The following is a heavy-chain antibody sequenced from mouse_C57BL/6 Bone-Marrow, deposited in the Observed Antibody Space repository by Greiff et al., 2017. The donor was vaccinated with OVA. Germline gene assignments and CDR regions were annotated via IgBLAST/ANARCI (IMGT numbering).Heavy chain of an antibody. J-gene: IGHJ3*01. CDR1: GFTFSSYA. Sequence: EVQRVESGGDLVKPGGSLKLSCAASGFTFSSYAMSWVRQTPEKRLEWVATISDGGSYTYYPDNVKGRFTISRDNAKNNLYLQMSHLKSEDTAMYYCARIYDGYFAWFAYWGQGTLVTVSA. CDR2: ISDGGSYT. CDR3: ARIYDGYFAWFAY. D-gene: IGHD2-3*01. V-gene: IGHV5-4*01.